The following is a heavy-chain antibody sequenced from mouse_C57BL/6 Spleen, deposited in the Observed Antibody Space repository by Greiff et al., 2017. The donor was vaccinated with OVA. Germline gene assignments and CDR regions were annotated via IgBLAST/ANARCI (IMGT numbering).Heavy chain of an antibody. CDR3: ARNYYGSRGYFDV. V-gene: IGHV1-64*01. D-gene: IGHD1-1*01. CDR1: GYTFTSYW. Sequence: QVQLQQPGAELVKPGASVKLSCKASGYTFTSYWMHWVKQRPGQGLEWIGMIHPNSGSTNYNEKFTSKAELTVDTSSSPAYMQLSSLTSEDSAVYYCARNYYGSRGYFDVWGTGTTVTVSS. J-gene: IGHJ1*03. CDR2: IHPNSGST.